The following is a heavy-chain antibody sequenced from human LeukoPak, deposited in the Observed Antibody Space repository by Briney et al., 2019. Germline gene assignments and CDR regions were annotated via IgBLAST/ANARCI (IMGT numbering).Heavy chain of an antibody. J-gene: IGHJ5*02. CDR3: ARDRSGVVVAAFRWFDP. D-gene: IGHD2-15*01. Sequence: VSCQAFGYHLSHHGIPRVGPGPGPRAAGVGWNNAYQGNTNYAQKLQGRVTMNTDTSTSTAYMELRSLRSDDTAVYYCARDRSGVVVAAFRWFDPWGQGTLVTVSS. CDR1: YHLSHHG. CDR2: NNAYQGNT. V-gene: IGHV1-18*04.